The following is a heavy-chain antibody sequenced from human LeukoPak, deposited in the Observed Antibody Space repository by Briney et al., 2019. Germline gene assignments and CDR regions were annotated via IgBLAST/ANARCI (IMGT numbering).Heavy chain of an antibody. J-gene: IGHJ3*02. Sequence: RASVKVSCKASGYTFTSYGISWVRQAPGQGLEWMGWISAYNGNTNYAQKPQGRVTMTTDTSTSTAYMELRSLRSDDTAVYYCARDMLAYCGGDCYSSAFDIWGQGTMVTVSS. V-gene: IGHV1-18*01. CDR1: GYTFTSYG. CDR2: ISAYNGNT. CDR3: ARDMLAYCGGDCYSSAFDI. D-gene: IGHD2-21*02.